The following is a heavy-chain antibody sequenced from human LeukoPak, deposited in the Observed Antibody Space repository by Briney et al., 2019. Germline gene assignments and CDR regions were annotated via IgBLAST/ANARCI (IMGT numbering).Heavy chain of an antibody. CDR1: GFTFSSYS. Sequence: GGSLRLSCAASGFTFSSYSMNWVRQAPGKGLEWVAVISYDGSNKYYADSVKGRFTISRDNSKNTLYLQMNSLRAEDTAVYYCARDRHSSGYYYGMDVWGQGTTVTVSS. V-gene: IGHV3-30*03. CDR3: ARDRHSSGYYYGMDV. CDR2: ISYDGSNK. J-gene: IGHJ6*02. D-gene: IGHD6-25*01.